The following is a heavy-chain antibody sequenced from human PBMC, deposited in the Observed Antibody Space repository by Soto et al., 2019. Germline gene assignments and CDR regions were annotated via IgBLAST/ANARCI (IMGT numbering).Heavy chain of an antibody. J-gene: IGHJ4*02. CDR2: ISSASSET. V-gene: IGHV3-21*01. CDR3: ARVAY. CDR1: GFTFSRGS. Sequence: PGGSLRLSCEPSGFTFSRGSMDRVRQVPGKRLEWVASISSASSETWYADSVKGRFIISRDNAQNSLFLQMNTLRREDSAIYSCARVAYWGPGTQVTVSS.